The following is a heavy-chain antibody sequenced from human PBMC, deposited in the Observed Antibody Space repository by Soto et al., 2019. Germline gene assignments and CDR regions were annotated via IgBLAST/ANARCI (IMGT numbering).Heavy chain of an antibody. CDR2: NYYSGST. J-gene: IGHJ1*01. D-gene: IGHD3-22*01. CDR3: AGSSGYYYAYFQH. CDR1: GGSISSGGYY. Sequence: PSETLSVTCTVAGGSISSGGYYWSWIRQHPGKGLEWIGYNYYSGSTYYNPSLKSRVTISVDTSKNQFSLKLSSVTAADTAVYYCAGSSGYYYAYFQHWGQGTLVTVSS. V-gene: IGHV4-31*03.